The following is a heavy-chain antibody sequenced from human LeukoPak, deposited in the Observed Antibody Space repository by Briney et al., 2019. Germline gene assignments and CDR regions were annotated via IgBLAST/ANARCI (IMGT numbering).Heavy chain of an antibody. D-gene: IGHD2-2*01. CDR1: GFTFDDYA. Sequence: PGRSLRLSCAVSGFTFDDYAMHWVRQAPGKGLEWVSDISWNSGSLGYADSVKGRFTISRDNAKNSLYLEMNSLRTEDTALYYCAKGCSSTSCPDGHYYGMDVWGQGTTVIVSS. J-gene: IGHJ6*02. V-gene: IGHV3-9*01. CDR2: ISWNSGSL. CDR3: AKGCSSTSCPDGHYYGMDV.